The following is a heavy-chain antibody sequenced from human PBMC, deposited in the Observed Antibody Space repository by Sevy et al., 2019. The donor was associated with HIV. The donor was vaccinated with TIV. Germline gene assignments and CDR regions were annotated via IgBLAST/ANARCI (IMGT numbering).Heavy chain of an antibody. CDR1: GFTFSSYA. CDR3: ARDPLSGSYVHSVLDY. V-gene: IGHV3-30-3*01. Sequence: GGSLRLSCAASGFTFSSYAMHWVRQAPGKGLEWVAVISYDGSNKYYADSVKGRFTISRDNSKNTLYLQMSSLRAEATAVYCCARDPLSGSYVHSVLDYWGQGTLVTVSS. D-gene: IGHD1-26*01. J-gene: IGHJ4*02. CDR2: ISYDGSNK.